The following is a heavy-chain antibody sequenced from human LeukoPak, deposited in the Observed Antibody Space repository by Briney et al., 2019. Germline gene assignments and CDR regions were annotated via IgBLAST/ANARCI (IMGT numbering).Heavy chain of an antibody. CDR3: ARDSGSYSSAFDI. Sequence: PGGSLRLSCAASGFTFSSYSMNWVRQAPGKGLEWVSSISSSSSYIYYADSVKGRFTTSRDNAKNSLYLQMNSLRAEDTAVYYCARDSGSYSSAFDIWGQGTMVTVSS. CDR2: ISSSSSYI. CDR1: GFTFSSYS. J-gene: IGHJ3*02. V-gene: IGHV3-21*01. D-gene: IGHD1-26*01.